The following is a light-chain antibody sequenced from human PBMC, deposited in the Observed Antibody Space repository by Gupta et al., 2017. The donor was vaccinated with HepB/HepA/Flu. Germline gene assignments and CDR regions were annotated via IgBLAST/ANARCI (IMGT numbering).Light chain of an antibody. CDR2: AVN. Sequence: QSALTQPASVSGSPGQSITISCTGTSSDVGSYNLVSWYQQHPGKAPKLMIYAVNKRPSGVSNRFSGSKSGNTASLTISGLQTEDEADYYCCSYAGNIINVVFGGGTKLTVL. CDR3: CSYAGNIINVV. J-gene: IGLJ2*01. CDR1: SSDVGSYNL. V-gene: IGLV2-23*02.